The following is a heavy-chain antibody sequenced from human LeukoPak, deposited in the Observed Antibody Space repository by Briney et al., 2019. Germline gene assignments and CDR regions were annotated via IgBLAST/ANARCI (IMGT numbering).Heavy chain of an antibody. J-gene: IGHJ5*02. CDR1: GFTFSDYW. Sequence: GSLRLSCAASGFTFSDYWMTWVRQAPGKGLEWVANIKEDGSEKYYVDFVKGRFTISRDNIEDSLYLQVNSLRAEDTAVYYCARDSKGGSYWFDPWGQGTLVTVSS. D-gene: IGHD1-26*01. CDR3: ARDSKGGSYWFDP. CDR2: IKEDGSEK. V-gene: IGHV3-7*01.